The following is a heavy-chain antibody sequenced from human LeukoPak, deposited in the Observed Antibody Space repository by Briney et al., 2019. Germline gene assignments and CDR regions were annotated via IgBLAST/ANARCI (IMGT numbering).Heavy chain of an antibody. Sequence: GASVKVSCKASGYTFTDYYMHWVRQAPGQGLEWMGWINPNSGGTNYAQNFQGRVTMTRFTSISTAYMELSSLRSDDTAVYYCARRVGSAWLYFFDYWGQGTLVTVSS. V-gene: IGHV1-2*02. CDR1: GYTFTDYY. CDR3: ARRVGSAWLYFFDY. D-gene: IGHD6-19*01. CDR2: INPNSGGT. J-gene: IGHJ4*02.